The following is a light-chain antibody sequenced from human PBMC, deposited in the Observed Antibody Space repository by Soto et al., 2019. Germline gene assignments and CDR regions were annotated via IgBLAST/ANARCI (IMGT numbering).Light chain of an antibody. CDR3: QQRSNLIT. Sequence: IVMTQSPATLSVSPGERATLSCRASQAISDNLAWYQHKPGQPPRLLIYDASTRATGIPARFSGSGSGTDFTLTISSLEPEDFAVYYCQQRSNLITFGQGTRLEIK. CDR1: QAISDN. V-gene: IGKV3D-11*01. CDR2: DAS. J-gene: IGKJ5*01.